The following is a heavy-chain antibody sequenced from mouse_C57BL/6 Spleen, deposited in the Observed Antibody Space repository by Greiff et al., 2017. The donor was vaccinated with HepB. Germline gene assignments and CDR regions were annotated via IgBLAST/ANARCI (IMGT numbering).Heavy chain of an antibody. CDR3: ARCYDYYAMDY. CDR2: ISSGSSTI. CDR1: GFTFSDYG. J-gene: IGHJ4*01. D-gene: IGHD1-1*01. Sequence: DVQLQESGGGLVKPGGSLKLSCAASGFTFSDYGMHWVRQAPEKGLEWVAYISSGSSTIYYADTVKGRFTISRDNAKNTLFLQMTSLRSEDTAMYYCARCYDYYAMDYWGQGTSVTVSS. V-gene: IGHV5-17*01.